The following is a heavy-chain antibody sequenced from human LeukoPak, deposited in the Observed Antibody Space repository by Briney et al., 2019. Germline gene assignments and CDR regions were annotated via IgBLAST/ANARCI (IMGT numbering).Heavy chain of an antibody. V-gene: IGHV4-59*01. D-gene: IGHD3-10*01. Sequence: SETLSLTCTVSGGSLSSYYWSWIRQPPGKGLEWVGYIYYSGSTNYNPSLKSRVTISVDTSKNQFSLKLSSVTAADTAVYYCARAAYYYGSGSYDSPYYYYYMDVWGKGTTVTISS. CDR3: ARAAYYYGSGSYDSPYYYYYMDV. J-gene: IGHJ6*03. CDR2: IYYSGST. CDR1: GGSLSSYY.